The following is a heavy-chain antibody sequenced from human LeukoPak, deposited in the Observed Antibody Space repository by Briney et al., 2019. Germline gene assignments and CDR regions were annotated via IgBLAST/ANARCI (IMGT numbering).Heavy chain of an antibody. D-gene: IGHD3-3*01. V-gene: IGHV3-30*02. Sequence: GGSLRLSGAASGFTFSSYGMHWVRQAPGKGLEGVAFIRYDGSNKYYADSVKGRFTISRDNSKNTLYLQMNSLRAEDTAVYYCAKDGYYDFWSGYYEDYWGQGTLVAVSS. J-gene: IGHJ4*02. CDR3: AKDGYYDFWSGYYEDY. CDR1: GFTFSSYG. CDR2: IRYDGSNK.